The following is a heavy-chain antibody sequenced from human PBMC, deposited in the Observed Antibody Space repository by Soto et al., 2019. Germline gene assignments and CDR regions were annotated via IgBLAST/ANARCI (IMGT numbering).Heavy chain of an antibody. CDR2: IYYSGST. CDR1: GGSISSGGYY. Sequence: QVQLQESGPGLVKPSQTLSLTCTVSGGSISSGGYYWSWIRQHPGKGLEWIGYIYYSGSTYYNPSLKSRVTISGDTSKNQFALKLSSVTAADTAVYYCARDRVLSPPYYYYGMDVWGQGTTVTVSS. V-gene: IGHV4-31*03. CDR3: ARDRVLSPPYYYYGMDV. J-gene: IGHJ6*02.